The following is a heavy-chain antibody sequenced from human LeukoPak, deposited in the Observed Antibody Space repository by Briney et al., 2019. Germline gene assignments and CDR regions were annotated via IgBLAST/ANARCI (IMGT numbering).Heavy chain of an antibody. CDR1: GGTFSSYA. J-gene: IGHJ4*02. V-gene: IGHV1-69*05. CDR3: ARGYDYVWGSYQYDY. D-gene: IGHD3-16*02. Sequence: GASAKVSCKASGGTFSSYAISWVRQAPGQGLEWMGGIIPIFGTANYAQKFQGRVTITTDESTSTAYMELSSLRSEDTAVYYCARGYDYVWGSYQYDYWGQGTLVTVSS. CDR2: IIPIFGTA.